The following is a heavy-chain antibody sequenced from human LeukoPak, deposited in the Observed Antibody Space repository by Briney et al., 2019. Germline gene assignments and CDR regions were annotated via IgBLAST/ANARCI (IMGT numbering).Heavy chain of an antibody. CDR3: ARGTLWFGELFPSY. D-gene: IGHD3-10*01. J-gene: IGHJ4*02. CDR2: IYYSGST. V-gene: IGHV4-59*01. CDR1: GGSISSYY. Sequence: PSETLSLTCTVSGGSISSYYWSWIQQPPGKGLEWIGYIYYSGSTNYNPSLKSRVTISVDTSKNQFSLKLSSVTAADTAVYYCARGTLWFGELFPSYWGQGTLVTVSS.